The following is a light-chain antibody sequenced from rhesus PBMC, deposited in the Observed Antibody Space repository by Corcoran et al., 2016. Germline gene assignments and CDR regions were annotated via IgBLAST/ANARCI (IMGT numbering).Light chain of an antibody. CDR3: HQYSNWWT. V-gene: IGKV3-42*02. CDR2: CAS. J-gene: IGKJ1*01. Sequence: EIVLTQSPATLSLSPGERATLSCRASQSVSRSLVWYHQKPGQAPRLLIYCASTRAPGTPDRFSGSGSWTDFTLTISSLEPEDFAVYYCHQYSNWWTFGQGTKVKSN. CDR1: QSVSRS.